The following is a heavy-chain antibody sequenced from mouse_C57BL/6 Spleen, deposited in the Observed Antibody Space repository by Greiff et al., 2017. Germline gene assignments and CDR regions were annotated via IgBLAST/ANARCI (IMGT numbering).Heavy chain of an antibody. V-gene: IGHV10-3*01. D-gene: IGHD2-5*01. J-gene: IGHJ3*01. Sequence: EVQVVESGGGLVQPKGSLKLSCAASGFTFNTYAMHWVRQAPGKGLEWVARIRSKSSNYATYYADSVKDRFTISRDDSQSMLYLQMNNLKTEDTAMYYCVRDENYYSNYWLAYWGQGTLVTVSA. CDR3: VRDENYYSNYWLAY. CDR1: GFTFNTYA. CDR2: IRSKSSNYAT.